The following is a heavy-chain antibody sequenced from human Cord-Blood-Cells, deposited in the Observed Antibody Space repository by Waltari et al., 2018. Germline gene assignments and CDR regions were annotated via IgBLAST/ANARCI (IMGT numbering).Heavy chain of an antibody. CDR2: IYHSGST. CDR3: ARDIFSLTYYDFWSGYYDAFDI. CDR1: GYSISSGYY. D-gene: IGHD3-3*01. Sequence: QVQLQESGPGLVKPSETLSLTCAVSGYSISSGYYWGWIRQPPGKGLAWIGSIYHSGSTYYNPSLNRRVTISGDTSKNQFSLKRSSVTAADTAVYYCARDIFSLTYYDFWSGYYDAFDIWGQGTMVTVSS. V-gene: IGHV4-38-2*02. J-gene: IGHJ3*02.